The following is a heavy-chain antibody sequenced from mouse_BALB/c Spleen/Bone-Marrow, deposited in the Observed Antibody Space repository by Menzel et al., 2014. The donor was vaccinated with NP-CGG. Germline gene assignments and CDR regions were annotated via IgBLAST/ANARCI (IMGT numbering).Heavy chain of an antibody. D-gene: IGHD2-10*02. J-gene: IGHJ2*01. CDR3: TRKYGKGGDF. CDR1: GYTFTGYW. CDR2: IDPSDSGT. V-gene: IGHV1-61*01. Sequence: VQLQQSGAELVRPGASVKLSCKASGYTFTGYWMNWVKQRPGQGLEWIGMIDPSDSGTHYNQMFRDKATLTVDKSSSTAYMQPSSLTSEDSAVYYCTRKYGKGGDFWGQGTTLTVSS.